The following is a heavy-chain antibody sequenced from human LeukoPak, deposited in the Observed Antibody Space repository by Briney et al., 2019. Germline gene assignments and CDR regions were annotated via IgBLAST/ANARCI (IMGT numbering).Heavy chain of an antibody. CDR2: IKQDGSEK. V-gene: IGHV3-7*01. Sequence: GGSLRLSCAASGFTFNDAWMNWVRQAPGKGLEWVANIKQDGSEKYYVDSVKGRFTISRDNAKNSLYLQMNSLRAEDTAVYYCARALWFGEDFDYWGQGTLVTVSS. D-gene: IGHD3-10*01. J-gene: IGHJ4*02. CDR3: ARALWFGEDFDY. CDR1: GFTFNDAW.